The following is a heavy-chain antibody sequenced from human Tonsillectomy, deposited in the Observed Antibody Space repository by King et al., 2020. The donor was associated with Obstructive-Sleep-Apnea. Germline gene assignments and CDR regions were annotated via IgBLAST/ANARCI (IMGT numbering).Heavy chain of an antibody. CDR2: IYYSGST. CDR3: ARGLRWFGDSWFDP. D-gene: IGHD3-10*01. CDR1: DGSISSGDYY. J-gene: IGHJ5*02. V-gene: IGHV4-30-4*01. Sequence: QMQLQESGPGLVKPSQTLSLTCTVSDGSISSGDYYWSWIRQPPGKGLEWIGYIYYSGSTYYNPSLKSRVTISVDTSKNQFSLKLSSVTAADTAVYYCARGLRWFGDSWFDPWGQGTLVTVSS.